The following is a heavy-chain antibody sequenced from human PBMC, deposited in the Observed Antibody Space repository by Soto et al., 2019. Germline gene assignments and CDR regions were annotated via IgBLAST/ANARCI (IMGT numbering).Heavy chain of an antibody. V-gene: IGHV4-59*08. Sequence: SEILCVRCTVVVGSFIGLYCTCIRKPPGKGLEWIGYIYHSGSTNYNPSLKSRVTISVDTSKNQFSLKLSSVTAADTAVYYCARLGQQLTYYYYMDVWGKGTTVTVSS. J-gene: IGHJ6*03. CDR3: ARLGQQLTYYYYMDV. CDR2: IYHSGST. D-gene: IGHD6-13*01. CDR1: VGSFIGLY.